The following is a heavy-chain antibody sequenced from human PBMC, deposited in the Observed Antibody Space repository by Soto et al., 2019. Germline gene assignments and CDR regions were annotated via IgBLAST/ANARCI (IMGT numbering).Heavy chain of an antibody. CDR1: GFTFSSYG. V-gene: IGHV3-33*01. D-gene: IGHD3-10*01. J-gene: IGHJ4*02. CDR3: ARAPPFGYFDY. Sequence: QVQLVESGGGVVQPGRSLRLSCAASGFTFSSYGMHWVRQAPGKGLEWVAVIWYDGSNKYYADSVKGRFTISRDNSKNTLYLQMNSPRAEDTAVYYCARAPPFGYFDYWGQGTLVTVSS. CDR2: IWYDGSNK.